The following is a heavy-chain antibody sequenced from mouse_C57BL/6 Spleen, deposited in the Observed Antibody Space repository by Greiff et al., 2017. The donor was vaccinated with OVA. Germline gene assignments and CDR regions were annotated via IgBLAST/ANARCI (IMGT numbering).Heavy chain of an antibody. D-gene: IGHD1-1*01. CDR3: ARDRDGSSTSGFDY. CDR2: INYDGSST. CDR1: GFTFSDYY. J-gene: IGHJ2*01. Sequence: EVQLVESEGGLVQPGSSMKLSCTASGFTFSDYYMAWVRQVPEKGLEWVANINYDGSSTYYLDSLKSRFIISRDNAKNILYLQMSSLKSEDTATYYCARDRDGSSTSGFDYWGQGTTLTVSS. V-gene: IGHV5-16*01.